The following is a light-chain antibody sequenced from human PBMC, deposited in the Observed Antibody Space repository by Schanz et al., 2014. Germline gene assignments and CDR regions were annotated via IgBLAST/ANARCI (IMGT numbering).Light chain of an antibody. J-gene: IGLJ3*02. V-gene: IGLV2-8*01. CDR3: SSYAGSDTWV. CDR1: SSDVGGYNY. Sequence: QSALTQPPSASGSPGQSVTISCTGTSSDVGGYNYVSWYQQHPGKAPKLMIYEVSKRPSGVSHRFSGSKSGNTASLTISGLQAEDEADYYCSSYAGSDTWVFGGGTKLTVL. CDR2: EVS.